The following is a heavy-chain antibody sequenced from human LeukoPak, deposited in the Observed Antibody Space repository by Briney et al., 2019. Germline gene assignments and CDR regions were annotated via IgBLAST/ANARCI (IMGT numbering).Heavy chain of an antibody. J-gene: IGHJ3*02. V-gene: IGHV4-59*01. D-gene: IGHD6-13*01. CDR1: GGSISSYY. Sequence: SETLSLTCTVSGGSISSYYWSWIRQPPGKGLEWNGYIYYSGSTNYNPSLKSRVTISVDTSKNQFSLKLSSVTAADTAVYYCASSDPFSSSYAFDIWGQGTMVTVSS. CDR3: ASSDPFSSSYAFDI. CDR2: IYYSGST.